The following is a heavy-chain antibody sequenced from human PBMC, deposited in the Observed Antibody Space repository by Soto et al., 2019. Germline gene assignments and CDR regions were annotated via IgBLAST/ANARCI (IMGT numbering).Heavy chain of an antibody. V-gene: IGHV3-64D*06. Sequence: GGSLRLSCSASGFTFSSYAMHWVRQAPGKGLEYVSAISSNGGSTYYADSVKGRFTISRDNSKNTLYLQMSSLRAEDTAVYYCVTEAAGTVSYYCYNDGMDVWRRGTTVTVSS. CDR3: VTEAAGTVSYYCYNDGMDV. J-gene: IGHJ6*02. CDR1: GFTFSSYA. D-gene: IGHD6-13*01. CDR2: ISSNGGST.